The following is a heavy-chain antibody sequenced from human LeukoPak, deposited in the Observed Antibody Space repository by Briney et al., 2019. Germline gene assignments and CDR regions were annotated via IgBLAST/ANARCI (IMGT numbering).Heavy chain of an antibody. Sequence: SETLSLTCTVSGGSISSYYWSWIRQPPGKGLEWIGRIYTSGSTNYNPSLKSRVTISVDTSKNQFSLKLSSVTAADTAVYYCARTLYSGYEYYFDYWGQGTLVTVSS. J-gene: IGHJ4*02. CDR3: ARTLYSGYEYYFDY. CDR1: GGSISSYY. D-gene: IGHD5-12*01. V-gene: IGHV4-4*08. CDR2: IYTSGST.